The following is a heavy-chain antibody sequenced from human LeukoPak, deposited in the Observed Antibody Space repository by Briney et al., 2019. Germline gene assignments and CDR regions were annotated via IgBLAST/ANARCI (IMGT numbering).Heavy chain of an antibody. V-gene: IGHV1-8*01. J-gene: IGHJ4*02. CDR2: LNPNSDNT. Sequence: ASVKVSCKASGYTFTSYDINWVRQATGQGLEWMGWLNPNSDNTGYAQKFQGRVTMTRNTSISTAYMELSSLRSEDTAVYYCARDSYYGSGSYWQPNYWGQGTLVTVSS. CDR1: GYTFTSYD. CDR3: ARDSYYGSGSYWQPNY. D-gene: IGHD3-10*01.